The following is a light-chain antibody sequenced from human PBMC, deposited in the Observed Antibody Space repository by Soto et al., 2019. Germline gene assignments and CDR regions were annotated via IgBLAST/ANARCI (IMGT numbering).Light chain of an antibody. V-gene: IGKV1-27*01. Sequence: DIPMTQSPSSLSASVGDRVTITCRATQGISNYLAWYQQKPGKVPKLLIYAASTVQSGVPSRFSGSGSGTDFTLTISSLQPEDVAAYYCQRYSSAPFTFGPGTNVDIK. CDR3: QRYSSAPFT. CDR1: QGISNY. J-gene: IGKJ3*01. CDR2: AAS.